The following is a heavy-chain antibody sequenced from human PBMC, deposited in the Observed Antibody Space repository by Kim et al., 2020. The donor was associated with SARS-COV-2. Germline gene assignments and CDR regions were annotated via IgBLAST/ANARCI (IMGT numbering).Heavy chain of an antibody. CDR2: IDPSDSYT. J-gene: IGHJ5*02. D-gene: IGHD3-10*01. V-gene: IGHV5-10-1*01. CDR1: GYSFTSYW. Sequence: GESLKISCKGSGYSFTSYWISWVCQMPGKGLEWMGRIDPSDSYTNYSPSFQGHVTISADKSISTAYLQWSSLKASDTAMYYCARQRGSDQNWFDPWGQGTLVTVSS. CDR3: ARQRGSDQNWFDP.